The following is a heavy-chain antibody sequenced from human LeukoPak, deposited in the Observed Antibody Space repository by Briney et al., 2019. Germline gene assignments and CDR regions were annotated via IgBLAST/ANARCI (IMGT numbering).Heavy chain of an antibody. Sequence: GGSVRLSCAASGFTFSSYSMNWVRQAPGKGLEWVSSISSSSSYIYYADSVKGRFTISRDNAKNSLYLQMNSLRAEDTAVYYCARGTGGYVWGSYRYMDYWGQGTLVTVSS. CDR2: ISSSSSYI. CDR1: GFTFSSYS. CDR3: ARGTGGYVWGSYRYMDY. V-gene: IGHV3-21*01. D-gene: IGHD3-16*02. J-gene: IGHJ4*02.